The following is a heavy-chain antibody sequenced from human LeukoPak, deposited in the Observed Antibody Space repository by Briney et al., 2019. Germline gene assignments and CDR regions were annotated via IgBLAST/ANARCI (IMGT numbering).Heavy chain of an antibody. Sequence: SETLSLTCTVSGGSISNYYWSWIRQPPGKGLEWIGYIYDSGSTNHNPSLKSRVTISVDTSKNQFSLKLSSVTAADTAVYYCARAGQFIAARPITFDYWGQGTLVTVSS. J-gene: IGHJ4*02. CDR1: GGSISNYY. CDR2: IYDSGST. CDR3: ARAGQFIAARPITFDY. V-gene: IGHV4-59*01. D-gene: IGHD6-6*01.